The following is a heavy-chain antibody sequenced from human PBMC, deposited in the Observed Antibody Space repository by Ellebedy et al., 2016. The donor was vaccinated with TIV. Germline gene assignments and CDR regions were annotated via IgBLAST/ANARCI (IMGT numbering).Heavy chain of an antibody. CDR3: AKGEREHGSTVNFDY. Sequence: PGGSLRLSCAASGFTFSSYGIHWVRQAPGKGRVWVAVISYDGTNKYYADSVKGRFTISRDNSKNTLYLQMNSLRAEDTAVYYCAKGEREHGSTVNFDYWGQGTLVTVSS. V-gene: IGHV3-30*18. J-gene: IGHJ4*02. CDR2: ISYDGTNK. D-gene: IGHD2-2*01. CDR1: GFTFSSYG.